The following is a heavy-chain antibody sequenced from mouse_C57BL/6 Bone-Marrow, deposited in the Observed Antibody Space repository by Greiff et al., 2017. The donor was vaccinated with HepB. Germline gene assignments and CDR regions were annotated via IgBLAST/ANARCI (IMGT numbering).Heavy chain of an antibody. Sequence: QVQLQQSGAELVRPGTSVKMSCKASGYTFTNYWIGWAKQRPGHGLEWIGDIYPGGGYTNYNEKFKGKATLTADKSSSTAYMQFSSLPYEDSAIYYCAIYYKGYFDVWGTGTTVTVSS. V-gene: IGHV1-63*01. CDR3: AIYYKGYFDV. CDR2: IYPGGGYT. CDR1: GYTFTNYW. J-gene: IGHJ1*03. D-gene: IGHD2-1*01.